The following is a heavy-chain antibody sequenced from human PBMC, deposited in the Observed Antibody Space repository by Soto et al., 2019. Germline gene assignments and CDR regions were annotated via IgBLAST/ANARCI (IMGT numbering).Heavy chain of an antibody. CDR2: ISSGGSTI. CDR3: ARDKRYASSGYWVLPYYFDY. J-gene: IGHJ4*02. V-gene: IGHV3-11*01. CDR1: GFTFTDYY. Sequence: QVQLVESGGGLVKPGGSLRLSCAASGFTFTDYYMSWIRQAPGKGLEWVSHISSGGSTIYHADSVKGRFTISRDNAKNSLYLQMDSLRAEDTAVYYCARDKRYASSGYWVLPYYFDYWGQGTLVTVSS. D-gene: IGHD3-22*01.